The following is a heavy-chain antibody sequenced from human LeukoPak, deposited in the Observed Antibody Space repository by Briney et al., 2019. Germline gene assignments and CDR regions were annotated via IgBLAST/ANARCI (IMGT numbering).Heavy chain of an antibody. D-gene: IGHD6-13*01. CDR2: IKQDGSEK. CDR3: ARASHYSSNSYVYFDS. V-gene: IGHV3-7*01. CDR1: GFTFSSYW. Sequence: GGSLRLSCAASGFTFSSYWMTWVRQAPGKGLEWVANIKQDGSEKYYVDSVKGRFTISRNNAKNSLYLQMNSLRAEDTAVYSCARASHYSSNSYVYFDSWGQGTLVTVSS. J-gene: IGHJ4*02.